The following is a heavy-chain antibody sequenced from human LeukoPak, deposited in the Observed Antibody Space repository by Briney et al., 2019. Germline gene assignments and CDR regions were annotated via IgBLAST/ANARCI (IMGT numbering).Heavy chain of an antibody. Sequence: SETLSLTCTVSGGSISSAGYYWNWIRQHPGKGLEWIGHIYNNGGTYYNPSLESRITISRDTSKNQFSLKLSSVTAADTAVYYCARTPSSYNYDSSGYWRGISQVFAFDIWGQGTMVTVSS. CDR2: IYNNGGT. CDR3: ARTPSSYNYDSSGYWRGISQVFAFDI. V-gene: IGHV4-31*03. CDR1: GGSISSAGYY. D-gene: IGHD3-22*01. J-gene: IGHJ3*02.